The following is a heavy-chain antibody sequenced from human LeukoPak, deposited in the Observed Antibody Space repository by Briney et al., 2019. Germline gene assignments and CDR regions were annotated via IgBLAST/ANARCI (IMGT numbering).Heavy chain of an antibody. CDR2: IYYSGST. J-gene: IGHJ6*03. CDR3: ARDSTYYYYMDV. CDR1: GGSISSSSYY. Sequence: PSETLSLTCTVSGGSISSSSYYWGWIRQPPGKGLEWIGSIYYSGSTYYNPSLKSRVTISVDTSKNQFSLKLSSVTAADTAMYYCARDSTYYYYMDVWGKGTTVTVSS. V-gene: IGHV4-39*07.